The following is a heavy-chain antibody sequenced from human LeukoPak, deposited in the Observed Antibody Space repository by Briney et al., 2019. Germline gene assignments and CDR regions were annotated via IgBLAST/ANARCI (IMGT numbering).Heavy chain of an antibody. CDR3: ARSNKLVVVTATDYYYYMDV. V-gene: IGHV1-2*02. Sequence: ASVKVSCKASGYTFTGYYIHWVRQAPGQGLEWMGWINPNSGGTNYAQKFQGRVTMTRDTSISTAYMDLSRLRSDDTAVYYCARSNKLVVVTATDYYYYMDVWGKGTTVTVSS. CDR2: INPNSGGT. CDR1: GYTFTGYY. D-gene: IGHD2-21*02. J-gene: IGHJ6*03.